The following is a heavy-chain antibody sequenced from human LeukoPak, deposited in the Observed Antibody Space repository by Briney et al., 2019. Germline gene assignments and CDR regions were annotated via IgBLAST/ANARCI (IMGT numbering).Heavy chain of an antibody. Sequence: ASVKVSCKASGYTFTSYGISWVRQAPGQGLEWMGWISAYNGNTNYAQKLQGRVTMTTDTSTSTAYMELRSLRSDDTAVYYCARVPDYYDSSGYYHTGFDYWGQGTLVTVSS. CDR2: ISAYNGNT. D-gene: IGHD3-22*01. J-gene: IGHJ4*02. CDR1: GYTFTSYG. V-gene: IGHV1-18*01. CDR3: ARVPDYYDSSGYYHTGFDY.